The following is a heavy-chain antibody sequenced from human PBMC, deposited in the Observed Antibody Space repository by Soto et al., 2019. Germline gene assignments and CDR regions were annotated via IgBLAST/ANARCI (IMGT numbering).Heavy chain of an antibody. CDR3: ARANKYYYDSSEP. V-gene: IGHV4-30-4*01. J-gene: IGHJ5*02. Sequence: SETLSLTCTVSGGSISSGDYYWSWIRQPPGKGLEWIGYIYYSGSTYYNPSLKSRVTISVDTSKNQFSLKLSSVTATDTAVYYCARANKYYYDSSEPWGQGTLVTVSS. D-gene: IGHD3-22*01. CDR2: IYYSGST. CDR1: GGSISSGDYY.